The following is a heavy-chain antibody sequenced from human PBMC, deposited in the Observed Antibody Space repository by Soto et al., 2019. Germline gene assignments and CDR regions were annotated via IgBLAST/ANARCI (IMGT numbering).Heavy chain of an antibody. CDR1: GGTFSSYA. CDR2: INPNSGGT. CDR3: ARDLAPRPPGVGWFDP. V-gene: IGHV1-2*02. Sequence: ASVKVSCKASGGTFSSYAISWVRQAPGQGLEWMGWINPNSGGTNYAQKFQGRVTMTRDTSISTAYMELSRLRSDDTAVYYCARDLAPRPPGVGWFDPWGQGTLVTVYS. D-gene: IGHD6-6*01. J-gene: IGHJ5*02.